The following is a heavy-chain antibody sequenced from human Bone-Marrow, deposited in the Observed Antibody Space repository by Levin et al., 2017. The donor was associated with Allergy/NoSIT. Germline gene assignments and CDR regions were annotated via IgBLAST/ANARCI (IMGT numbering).Heavy chain of an antibody. CDR1: GYTFTSYA. D-gene: IGHD6-6*01. V-gene: IGHV7-4-1*02. Sequence: ASVKVSCKASGYTFTSYAMNWVRQAPGQGLEWMGWINTNTGNPTYAQGFTGRFVFSLDTSVSTAYLQISSLKAEDTAVYYCARDSRVAARWAGSNWFDPWGQGTLVTVSS. CDR3: ARDSRVAARWAGSNWFDP. CDR2: INTNTGNP. J-gene: IGHJ5*02.